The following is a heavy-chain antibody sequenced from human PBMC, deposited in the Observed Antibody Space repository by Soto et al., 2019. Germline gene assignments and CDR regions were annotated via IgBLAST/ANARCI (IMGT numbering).Heavy chain of an antibody. D-gene: IGHD1-26*01. J-gene: IGHJ6*02. CDR1: GFTFSSYG. CDR3: ARASEVGALGYYYYGMDV. Sequence: SCAASGFTFSSYGMHWVRQAPGKGLEWVAVIWYDGSNKYYADSVKGRFTISRDNSKNTLYLQMNSLRAEDTAVYYCARASEVGALGYYYYGMDVWGQGTTVTVSS. CDR2: IWYDGSNK. V-gene: IGHV3-33*01.